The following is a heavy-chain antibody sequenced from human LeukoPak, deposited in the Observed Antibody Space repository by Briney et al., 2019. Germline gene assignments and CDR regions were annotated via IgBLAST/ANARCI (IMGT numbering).Heavy chain of an antibody. CDR1: GGSFSGYY. CDR2: INHSGST. V-gene: IGHV4-34*01. D-gene: IGHD5-12*01. CDR3: ARGPGHRDGYNSSY. J-gene: IGHJ4*02. Sequence: SETLSLTCAVYGGSFSGYYWSWIRQPPGKGLEWIGEINHSGSTNYNPSLKSRVTISVDTSKNQFSLKLSSVTAADTAVYYCARGPGHRDGYNSSYWGQGTLVTVSS.